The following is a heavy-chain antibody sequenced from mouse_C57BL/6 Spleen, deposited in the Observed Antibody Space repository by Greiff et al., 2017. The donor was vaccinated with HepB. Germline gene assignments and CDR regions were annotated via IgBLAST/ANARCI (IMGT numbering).Heavy chain of an antibody. CDR1: GYSFSSYW. D-gene: IGHD2-5*01. V-gene: IGHV1-80*01. Sequence: VQLQQSGAELVKPGASVKISCKASGYSFSSYWMNWVKQRPGKGLEWIGQIYPGDGDTNYNGKFKGKATLTADKSSSTAYMQLSSLTSEDSAVYFCASRSNHWYFDVWGTGTTVTVSS. J-gene: IGHJ1*03. CDR2: IYPGDGDT. CDR3: ASRSNHWYFDV.